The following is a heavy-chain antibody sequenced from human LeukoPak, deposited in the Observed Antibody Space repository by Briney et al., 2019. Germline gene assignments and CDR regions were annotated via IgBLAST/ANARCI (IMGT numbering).Heavy chain of an antibody. CDR2: INPSGGST. V-gene: IGHV1-46*01. Sequence: GASVKVSCKASGYTLTSNYMHWVRQAPGQGLEWMGIINPSGGSTSYAQKFQGRISMTRDTSTNTVYMELSSLRPEDTAVYFCAREQGSTMVRGPVDYWGQGTLVTVSS. D-gene: IGHD3-10*01. CDR1: GYTLTSNY. CDR3: AREQGSTMVRGPVDY. J-gene: IGHJ4*02.